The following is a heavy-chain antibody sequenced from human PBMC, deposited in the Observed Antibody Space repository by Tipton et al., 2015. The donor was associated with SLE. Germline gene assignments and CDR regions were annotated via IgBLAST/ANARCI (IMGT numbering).Heavy chain of an antibody. J-gene: IGHJ3*02. CDR2: INHSGST. CDR1: GGSFSGYY. D-gene: IGHD3-16*02. CDR3: ARDRSLSFDI. V-gene: IGHV4-34*01. Sequence: TLSLTCAVYGGSFSGYYWSWIRQPPGKGLEWIGEINHSGSTNYNPSLKSRVTISVDTSKNQFSLKLSSVTAADTAVYYCARDRSLSFDIWGQGTMVTVSS.